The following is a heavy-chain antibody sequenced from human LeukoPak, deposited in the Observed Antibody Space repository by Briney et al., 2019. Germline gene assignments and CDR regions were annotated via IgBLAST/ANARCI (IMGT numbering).Heavy chain of an antibody. CDR1: GFTFSSYA. CDR2: ISYDGSNK. J-gene: IGHJ6*02. CDR3: GRDSGGSGTYFSPYGMDV. D-gene: IGHD3-10*01. Sequence: GGSLRLSCAASGFTFSSYAMHWVRQAPGKGLEWVAVISYDGSNKYYADSVKGRFTISRDASKNTLFLQMSSLRAEDSAVYYCGRDSGGSGTYFSPYGMDVWGQGTTVIVSS. V-gene: IGHV3-30-3*01.